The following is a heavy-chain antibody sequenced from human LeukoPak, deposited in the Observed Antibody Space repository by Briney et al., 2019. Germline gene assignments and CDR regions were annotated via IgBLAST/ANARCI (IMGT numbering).Heavy chain of an antibody. CDR1: GFTFSSYS. V-gene: IGHV3-21*01. CDR2: ISSSSSYI. J-gene: IGHJ5*02. Sequence: MPGGSLRLSCAASGFTFSSYSMNWVRQAPGKGLEWVSSISSSSSYIYYAVSVKGRFTISRDNAKNSLYLQMNSLRAEDTAVYYCARGYSSSWYLGWFDPWGQGTLVTVSS. CDR3: ARGYSSSWYLGWFDP. D-gene: IGHD6-13*01.